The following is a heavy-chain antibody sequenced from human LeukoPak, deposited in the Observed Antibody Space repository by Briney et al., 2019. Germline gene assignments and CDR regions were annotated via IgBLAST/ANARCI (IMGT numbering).Heavy chain of an antibody. CDR3: ATAPYYYYYYMDV. CDR2: ISSSSSTI. CDR1: GFIFSSYS. V-gene: IGHV3-48*01. J-gene: IGHJ6*03. Sequence: GGSLRLSCAASGFIFSSYSMNWVRRAPGKGLEWVSYISSSSSTIYYADSVKGRFTISRDDAKNSLYQQMNSLRAEDTAVYHCATAPYYYYYYMDVWGKGTTVTVSS.